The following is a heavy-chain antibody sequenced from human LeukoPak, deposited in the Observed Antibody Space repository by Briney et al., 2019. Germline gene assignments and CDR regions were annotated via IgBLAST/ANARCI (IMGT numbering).Heavy chain of an antibody. D-gene: IGHD2-2*01. Sequence: SETLSLTCTASGGSISSGGYYWSWIRQHPGKGLEWIGYIYYSGSTYYNPSLKSRVTISVDTSKNQFSLKLSSVTAADTAVYYCARSRSSTSWTYYFDYWGQGTLVTVSS. CDR1: GGSISSGGYY. CDR3: ARSRSSTSWTYYFDY. CDR2: IYYSGST. V-gene: IGHV4-31*03. J-gene: IGHJ4*02.